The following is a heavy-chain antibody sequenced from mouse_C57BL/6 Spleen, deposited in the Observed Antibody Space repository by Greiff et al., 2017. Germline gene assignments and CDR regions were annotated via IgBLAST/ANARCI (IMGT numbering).Heavy chain of an antibody. CDR3: ARYPLTYYFDY. CDR1: GYTFTDYY. Sequence: VQLQQSGPELVKPGASVKISCKASGYTFTDYYMNWVKQSHGKSLEWIGDINPNNGGTSYNQKFKGKATLTVDKSSSTAYMELRSLTSEDSAVYYCARYPLTYYFDYWGQGTTLTVSS. CDR2: INPNNGGT. V-gene: IGHV1-26*01. J-gene: IGHJ2*01. D-gene: IGHD1-2*01.